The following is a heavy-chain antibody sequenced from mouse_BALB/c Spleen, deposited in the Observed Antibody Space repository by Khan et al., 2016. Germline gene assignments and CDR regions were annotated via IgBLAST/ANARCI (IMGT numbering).Heavy chain of an antibody. CDR2: ISYDGSN. CDR3: VTVRRVYAMDD. Sequence: EVQLQESGPGLVKPSQSLSLTCSVTGYSITSGYYWNWIRQFPGNKLEWMGYISYDGSNNYNPSLKNRISITRDTSKNQTILTLNSVTSEYTSTXSFVTVRRVYAMDDWCQGTSVTVSS. V-gene: IGHV3-6*02. CDR1: GYSITSGYY. J-gene: IGHJ4*01. D-gene: IGHD2-14*01.